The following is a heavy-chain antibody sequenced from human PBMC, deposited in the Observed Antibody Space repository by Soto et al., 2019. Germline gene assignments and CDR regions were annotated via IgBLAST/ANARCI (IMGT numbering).Heavy chain of an antibody. CDR1: GFTFSSYG. J-gene: IGHJ4*02. D-gene: IGHD6-13*01. Sequence: PGGSLRLSCAASGFTFSSYGMHWVRQAPGKGLERVAVIWYDGSNKYYADSVKGRFTISRDNSKNTLYLQMNILRAEDTAVYYCARDPEQQLVPGGYFDYWGQETRGTVSP. CDR3: ARDPEQQLVPGGYFDY. V-gene: IGHV3-33*01. CDR2: IWYDGSNK.